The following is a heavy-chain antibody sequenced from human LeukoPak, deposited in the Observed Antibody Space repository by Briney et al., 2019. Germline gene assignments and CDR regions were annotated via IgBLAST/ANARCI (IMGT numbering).Heavy chain of an antibody. D-gene: IGHD3-9*01. CDR2: ISYDGSNK. CDR3: ARDHYDILTGENFDY. V-gene: IGHV3-30-3*01. J-gene: IGHJ4*02. Sequence: GGSLRLSCVASGFTFSSYAMHWVRQAPGKGLEWVAVISYDGSNKYYADSVKGRFTISRDNSKNTLYLQMNSLRAEDTAVYYCARDHYDILTGENFDYWGQGTLVTVSS. CDR1: GFTFSSYA.